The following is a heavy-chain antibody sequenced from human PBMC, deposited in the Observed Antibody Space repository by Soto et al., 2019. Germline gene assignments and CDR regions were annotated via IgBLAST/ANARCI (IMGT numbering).Heavy chain of an antibody. CDR1: GDSVSSNSAA. D-gene: IGHD3-10*01. CDR2: TYYRSKWYN. CDR3: ARGTYYYGSGSYYPPFYYYYGMDV. Sequence: LTCAISGDSVSSNSAAWNWIRQSPSGGLEWLGRTYYRSKWYNDYAVSVKSRITINPDTSKNQFSLQLNSVTPEDTAVYYCARGTYYYGSGSYYPPFYYYYGMDVWGQGTTVTVSS. J-gene: IGHJ6*02. V-gene: IGHV6-1*01.